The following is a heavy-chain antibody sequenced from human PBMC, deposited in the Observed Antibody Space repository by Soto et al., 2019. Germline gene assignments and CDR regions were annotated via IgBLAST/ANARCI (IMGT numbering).Heavy chain of an antibody. Sequence: PGGSLRLSCAASGFTFSSYAMSWVRQAPGKGLEWVSAISGSGGSTYYADSVKGRFTISRDNSKNTLYLQMNSLRAEDTAVYYCAKDDCSSIICYNDYYYYGMHVWGQGTTVTVSS. CDR1: GFTFSSYA. J-gene: IGHJ6*02. V-gene: IGHV3-23*01. CDR3: AKDDCSSIICYNDYYYYGMHV. CDR2: ISGSGGST. D-gene: IGHD2-2*02.